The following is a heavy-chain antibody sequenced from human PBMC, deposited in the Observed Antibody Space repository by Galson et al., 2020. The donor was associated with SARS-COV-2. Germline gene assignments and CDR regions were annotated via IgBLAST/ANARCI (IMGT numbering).Heavy chain of an antibody. Sequence: SETLSLTCTVSGGSINSYYWSWIRQPAGKGLEWIGRVYTTGSTNYNPSLKSRITMSADASKNQFSLKLSSVTAADTAVNYCATGGRVFGVVVMDVWGQGTTVIVSS. CDR2: VYTTGST. J-gene: IGHJ6*02. CDR3: ATGGRVFGVVVMDV. V-gene: IGHV4-4*07. D-gene: IGHD3-3*01. CDR1: GGSINSYY.